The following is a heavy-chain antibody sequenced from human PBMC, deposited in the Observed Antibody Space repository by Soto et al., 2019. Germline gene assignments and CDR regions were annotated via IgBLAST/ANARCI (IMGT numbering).Heavy chain of an antibody. Sequence: QVQLQESGPGLVKPSETLSLTCTVSGGSISNYYWSWVRQPPGKGLEWIGYSHYTGSTNYNPSLKSRVTLSVDTSKRRFSLKLSSVTAADTAVYYCATLSGSPAVDGVDVWRQRTAVIASS. J-gene: IGHJ6*02. CDR1: GGSISNYY. D-gene: IGHD2-15*01. CDR2: SHYTGST. V-gene: IGHV4-59*01. CDR3: ATLSGSPAVDGVDV.